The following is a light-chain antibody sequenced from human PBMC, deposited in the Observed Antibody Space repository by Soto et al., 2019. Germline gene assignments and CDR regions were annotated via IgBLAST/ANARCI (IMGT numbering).Light chain of an antibody. CDR2: EVS. J-gene: IGLJ3*02. V-gene: IGLV2-14*01. CDR3: SSYTSSSTRV. Sequence: QSALTQPASVSGSPGQSITISCTGNSSDVCGYNYVSWYQQHPGKAPKLMIYEVSNRPSGVSNRFSGSKSGNTASLTISGLQAEDEADYYGSSYTSSSTRVFGGGTKLTVL. CDR1: SSDVCGYNY.